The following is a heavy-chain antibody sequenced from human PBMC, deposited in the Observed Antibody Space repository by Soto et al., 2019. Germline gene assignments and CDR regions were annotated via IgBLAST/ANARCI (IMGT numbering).Heavy chain of an antibody. D-gene: IGHD2-2*01. Sequence: SETLSLTCTVPGGSISGYYWNWIRQPPGRGLEWIGYIYSSGSTNYNPSLKSRVTMSVDTSKNQISLKLSSVTAADTAVYYCARGFCSSTSCSPHYFYYYGMDVWGQGTTVTVSS. J-gene: IGHJ6*02. CDR3: ARGFCSSTSCSPHYFYYYGMDV. V-gene: IGHV4-59*01. CDR1: GGSISGYY. CDR2: IYSSGST.